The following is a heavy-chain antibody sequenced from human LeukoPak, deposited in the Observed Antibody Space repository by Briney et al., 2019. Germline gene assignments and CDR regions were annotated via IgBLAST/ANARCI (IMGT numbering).Heavy chain of an antibody. V-gene: IGHV3-21*01. J-gene: IGHJ3*02. CDR3: AREGVIAAAVYAFDI. CDR2: ISSSSSYI. CDR1: GFTFSSYV. D-gene: IGHD6-13*01. Sequence: GGSLRLSCSASGFTFSSYVMNWVRQAPGKGLEWVSSISSSSSYIYYADSVKGRFTISRDNAKNSLYLQMNSLRAEDTAVYYCAREGVIAAAVYAFDIWGQGTMVTVSS.